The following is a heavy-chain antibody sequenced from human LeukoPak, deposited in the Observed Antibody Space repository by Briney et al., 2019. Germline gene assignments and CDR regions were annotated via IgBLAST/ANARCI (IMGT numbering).Heavy chain of an antibody. CDR2: ISSSSRYI. J-gene: IGHJ6*02. CDR3: ARARGYDSGVFGMDV. CDR1: GFGFSTYS. V-gene: IGHV3-21*01. D-gene: IGHD5-12*01. Sequence: GGSLRLSCVASGFGFSTYSMTWVRQAPGKGLEWVSSISSSSRYIFYPESLKGRLTISRDNAKKSLYLQISSLTDEDTAIYYCARARGYDSGVFGMDVWGQGTAVTVSS.